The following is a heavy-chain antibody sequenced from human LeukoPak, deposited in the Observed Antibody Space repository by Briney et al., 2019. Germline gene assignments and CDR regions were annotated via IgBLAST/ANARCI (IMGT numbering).Heavy chain of an antibody. CDR3: ARGRRDGSGWPYFDY. V-gene: IGHV4-59*01. Sequence: PSETLSLTCTVSGGSISSYYWSWIRQPPGKGLEWIGYIYNSGSTNYNPSLKRRVTISVDTSKIQFSLKLSSVTAADTAVYYCARGRRDGSGWPYFDYWGQGTLATVSS. CDR2: IYNSGST. D-gene: IGHD6-19*01. CDR1: GGSISSYY. J-gene: IGHJ4*02.